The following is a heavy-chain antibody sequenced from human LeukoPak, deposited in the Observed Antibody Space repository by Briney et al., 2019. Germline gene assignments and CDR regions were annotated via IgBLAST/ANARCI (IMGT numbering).Heavy chain of an antibody. J-gene: IGHJ3*02. CDR2: IWYDGSNK. Sequence: GGSLRLSFAASGFTFSSYGMHWVRQAPGKGLEWVAVIWYDGSNKYYADSVKGRFTISRDNSKNTLYLQMNSLRAEDTAVYYCARGTYYYGSGSYYGDNLGSFDIWGQGTMVTVSS. CDR1: GFTFSSYG. V-gene: IGHV3-33*01. D-gene: IGHD3-10*01. CDR3: ARGTYYYGSGSYYGDNLGSFDI.